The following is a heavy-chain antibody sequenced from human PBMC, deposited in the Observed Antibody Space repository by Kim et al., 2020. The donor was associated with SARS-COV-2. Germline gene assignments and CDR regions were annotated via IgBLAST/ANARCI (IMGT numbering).Heavy chain of an antibody. CDR3: ARDRHASYGMDV. J-gene: IGHJ6*02. Sequence: TPSHKSRVPISVDTSTNQFSLKLSSVTAADTAVYYCARDRHASYGMDVWGQGTTATVSS. D-gene: IGHD6-6*01. V-gene: IGHV4-59*01.